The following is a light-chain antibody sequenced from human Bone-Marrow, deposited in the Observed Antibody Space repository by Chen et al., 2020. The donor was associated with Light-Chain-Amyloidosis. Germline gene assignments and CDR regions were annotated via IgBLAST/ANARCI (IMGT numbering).Light chain of an antibody. J-gene: IGKJ4*01. Sequence: EIVMMQSPATLSVSPGERVTLSCRASQSISNNLAWYQQKAGQAPRLLIYGASTRATGIPERFSGSGSGTDFTLSISSLQSEDFALYYCQQYKKWPPFTFGGGTKVEIK. CDR2: GAS. V-gene: IGKV3-15*01. CDR1: QSISNN. CDR3: QQYKKWPPFT.